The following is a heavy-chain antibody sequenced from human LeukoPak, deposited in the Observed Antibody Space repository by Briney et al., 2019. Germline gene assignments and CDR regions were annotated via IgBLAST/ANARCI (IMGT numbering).Heavy chain of an antibody. CDR3: ARHDANYGSGSYSEYFQH. V-gene: IGHV4-59*08. CDR2: IYYSGST. CDR1: GGSISSYY. Sequence: PSETLSLTCTVSGGSISSYYWSWIRQPPGKGLEWIGYIYYSGSTNYNPSLKSRVTISVDTSKNQFSLKLSSVTAADTAVYYCARHDANYGSGSYSEYFQHWGQGTLVTVS. J-gene: IGHJ1*01. D-gene: IGHD3-10*01.